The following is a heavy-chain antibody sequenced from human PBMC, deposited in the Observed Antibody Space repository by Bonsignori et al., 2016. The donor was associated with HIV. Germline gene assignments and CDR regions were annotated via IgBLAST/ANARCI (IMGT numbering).Heavy chain of an antibody. J-gene: IGHJ4*02. D-gene: IGHD3-22*01. CDR2: ISGSGGST. CDR3: AKVGTFYYDSSGYDNRGETGAFDS. Sequence: WIRQPPGKGLEWVSDISGSGGSTKQADSVKDRFTISRDNSKNTLYLQMNSLRAEDTAVYYCAKVGTFYYDSSGYDNRGETGAFDSWGQGTLVTVSS. V-gene: IGHV3-23*01.